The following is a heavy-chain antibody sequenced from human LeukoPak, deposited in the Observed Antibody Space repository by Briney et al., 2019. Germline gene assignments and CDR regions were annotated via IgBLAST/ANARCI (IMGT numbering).Heavy chain of an antibody. J-gene: IGHJ4*02. D-gene: IGHD4-23*01. CDR1: GLTFDDYA. CDR3: AKAFSQTTVVTTFDY. CDR2: ISWNSGSI. V-gene: IGHV3-9*01. Sequence: GGSLRLSCAASGLTFDDYAMHWVRQAPGKGLEWVSGISWNSGSIGYADSVKGRFTISRDNAKNSLYLQMNSLRAEDTALYYCAKAFSQTTVVTTFDYWGQGTLVTVSS.